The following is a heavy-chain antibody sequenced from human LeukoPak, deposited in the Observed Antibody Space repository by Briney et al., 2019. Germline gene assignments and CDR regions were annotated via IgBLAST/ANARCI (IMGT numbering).Heavy chain of an antibody. V-gene: IGHV1-2*02. CDR1: GYTFTGYY. D-gene: IGHD6-19*01. CDR3: ARGRSAQWLATFDY. J-gene: IGHJ4*02. CDR2: INPNSGGT. Sequence: ASVKVSCKASGYTFTGYYMHWVRQAPGQGLEWMGWINPNSGGTNYAQKFQGRVTMTRDTSISTAYKELSRLRSDDTAVYYCARGRSAQWLATFDYWGQGTLVTVSS.